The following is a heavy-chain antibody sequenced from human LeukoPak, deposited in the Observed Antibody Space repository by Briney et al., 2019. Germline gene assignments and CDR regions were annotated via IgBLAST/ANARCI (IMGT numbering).Heavy chain of an antibody. V-gene: IGHV4-39*01. Sequence: KPSETLSLTCTVSGGSISSSSYYWGWIRQPPGKGREWIGSIYYSGITYYNPSLKSRVTISVDTSKNQFSLKLSSVTAADTAVYYCAGILVVTATDYFQYWGQGILVTVSS. D-gene: IGHD2-21*02. CDR1: GGSISSSSYY. CDR3: AGILVVTATDYFQY. CDR2: IYYSGIT. J-gene: IGHJ4*02.